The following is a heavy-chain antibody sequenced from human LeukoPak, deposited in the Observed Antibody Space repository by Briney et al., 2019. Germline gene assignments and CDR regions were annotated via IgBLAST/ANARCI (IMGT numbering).Heavy chain of an antibody. J-gene: IGHJ4*02. CDR1: GYTFNNYA. D-gene: IGHD6-13*01. CDR3: ARTPAYGSSWHSY. CDR2: ISVYNGNT. Sequence: VASVKVSCKASGYTFNNYAISWVRQAPGQGLEWMGWISVYNGNTNDAQKFQSRVTVTTDTSTNTAYMELRSLRSDDTAVYYCARTPAYGSSWHSYWGQGTLVTVSS. V-gene: IGHV1-18*01.